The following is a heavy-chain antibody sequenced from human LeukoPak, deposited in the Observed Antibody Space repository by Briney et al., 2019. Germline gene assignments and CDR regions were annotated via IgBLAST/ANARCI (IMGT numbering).Heavy chain of an antibody. CDR1: GGTFSSYA. D-gene: IGHD2-8*01. CDR3: ARARPGDCTNGVCYTGDAFDI. J-gene: IGHJ3*02. Sequence: SVKVSCKASGGTFSSYAIRWVRQAPGQGLEWMGGIIPIFGTANYAQKFQGRVTITADESTSTAYMELSSLRSEDTAVYYCARARPGDCTNGVCYTGDAFDIWGQGTMVTVSS. CDR2: IIPIFGTA. V-gene: IGHV1-69*13.